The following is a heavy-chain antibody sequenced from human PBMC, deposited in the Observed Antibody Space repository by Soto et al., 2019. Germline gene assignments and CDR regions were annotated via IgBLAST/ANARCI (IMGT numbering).Heavy chain of an antibody. J-gene: IGHJ4*02. V-gene: IGHV4-31*03. CDR2: IYYSGST. Sequence: QVQLQESGPGLVKPSQTLSLTCTVSGDSISSGGYYWSWIRQHPGKGLEWIGYIYYSGSTDYNPSLKSRLTISVDTSKNQFSLKLSSVTAADTAVYYCARGGFTYDSSGYSIYYFDYWGQGTLVTVSS. D-gene: IGHD3-22*01. CDR1: GDSISSGGYY. CDR3: ARGGFTYDSSGYSIYYFDY.